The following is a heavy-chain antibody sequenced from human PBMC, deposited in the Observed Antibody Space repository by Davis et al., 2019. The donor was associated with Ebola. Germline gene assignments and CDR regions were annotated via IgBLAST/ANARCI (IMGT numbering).Heavy chain of an antibody. V-gene: IGHV5-10-1*01. D-gene: IGHD7-27*01. CDR3: AGGWGSILHFDY. Sequence: PGGSLRLSCQGFGSSSTSYWIGWVRQMPGKGLEWMGRIDPSDSYTNYSPSFQGHVTSSADKSISTAYLQWSSLKASDTAMYYCAGGWGSILHFDYWGQGTLVTVSS. CDR2: IDPSDSYT. CDR1: GSSSTSYW. J-gene: IGHJ4*02.